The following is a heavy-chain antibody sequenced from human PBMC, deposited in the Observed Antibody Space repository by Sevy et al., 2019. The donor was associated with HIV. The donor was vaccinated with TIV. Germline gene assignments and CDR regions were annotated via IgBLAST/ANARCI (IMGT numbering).Heavy chain of an antibody. Sequence: GGSLRLSCAASGFTVSSNYMSWVRQAPGKGLEWVSVIYSGGSTYYADTLKGGFTISRDNSKNTLYLQMNSLSAEDTAVYYCARDGRYYDSMFDYWGQGTLVTVSS. J-gene: IGHJ4*02. CDR1: GFTVSSNY. CDR2: IYSGGST. CDR3: ARDGRYYDSMFDY. D-gene: IGHD3-22*01. V-gene: IGHV3-53*01.